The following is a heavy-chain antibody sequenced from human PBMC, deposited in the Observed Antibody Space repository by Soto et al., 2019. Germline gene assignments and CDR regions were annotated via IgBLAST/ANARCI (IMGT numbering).Heavy chain of an antibody. CDR2: ISAYNGNT. D-gene: IGHD4-4*01. CDR3: AAEGPTTVTTYYYYGMDV. V-gene: IGHV1-18*01. CDR1: GYTFTSYG. Sequence: ASVKVSCKASGYTFTSYGISWVRKAPGQGLEWMGWISAYNGNTNYAQKLQGRVTMTTDTSTSTAYMELSSLRSEDTAVYYCAAEGPTTVTTYYYYGMDVWGQGTTVTVSS. J-gene: IGHJ6*02.